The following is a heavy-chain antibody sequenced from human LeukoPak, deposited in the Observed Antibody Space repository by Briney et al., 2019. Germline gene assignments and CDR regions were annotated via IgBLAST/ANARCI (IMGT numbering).Heavy chain of an antibody. Sequence: PGRSLRLSCAASGFTFSSYAMHWVRQAPGKGLEWVAVIPYDGSNKYYADSVKGRFTISRDNSKDTLYLQMNSLRAEDTAVYYCARGHPYYDILTGLDYWGQGTLVTVSS. D-gene: IGHD3-9*01. CDR3: ARGHPYYDILTGLDY. CDR2: IPYDGSNK. V-gene: IGHV3-30-3*01. CDR1: GFTFSSYA. J-gene: IGHJ4*02.